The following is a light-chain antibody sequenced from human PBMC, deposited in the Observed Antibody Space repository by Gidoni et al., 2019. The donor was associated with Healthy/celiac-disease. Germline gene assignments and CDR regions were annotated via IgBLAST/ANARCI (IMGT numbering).Light chain of an antibody. Sequence: SYELTQPPSVFVPPGQTASITCSGDKLGDKYACWYQQKPGQSPVLVIYQDSKRPSGIPERFSGSNSGNTATLTISGTQAMDEADYYCQAWDSSTVVFGGGTKLTVL. CDR1: KLGDKY. J-gene: IGLJ2*01. V-gene: IGLV3-1*01. CDR2: QDS. CDR3: QAWDSSTVV.